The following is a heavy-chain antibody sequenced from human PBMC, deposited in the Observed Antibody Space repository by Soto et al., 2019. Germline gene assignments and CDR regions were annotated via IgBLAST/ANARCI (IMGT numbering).Heavy chain of an antibody. J-gene: IGHJ4*02. V-gene: IGHV4-59*01. CDR1: GGSISTYY. CDR2: IHYSGST. Sequence: QVQLQESGPGLVKPSETLSLTCTVSGGSISTYYWSGIRQPPGKGLSWIGYIHYSGSTSDNPPLYMRVTISVNTSKNQFSLKLSSVTATDTDVYSGAREYSSFEYWGQGIVVSVSS. D-gene: IGHD6-19*01. CDR3: AREYSSFEY.